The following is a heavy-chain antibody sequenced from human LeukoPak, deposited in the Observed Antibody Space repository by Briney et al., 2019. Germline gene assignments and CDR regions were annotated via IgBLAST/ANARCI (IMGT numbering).Heavy chain of an antibody. CDR1: GFTFSVYG. CDR2: IWYDGSKT. J-gene: IGHJ4*02. Sequence: PGRSLRLSCAASGFTFSVYGMHWVRQAPGKGLEWVAVIWYDGSKTYYVDSVKGRFTISRDNSKNTVYLQMNSLRAEDTAVYYCARDRGSGWGFDYWGLGILVTVS. V-gene: IGHV3-33*01. CDR3: ARDRGSGWGFDY. D-gene: IGHD6-19*01.